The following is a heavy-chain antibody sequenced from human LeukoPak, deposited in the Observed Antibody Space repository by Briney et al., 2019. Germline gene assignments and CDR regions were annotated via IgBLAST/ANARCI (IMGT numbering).Heavy chain of an antibody. D-gene: IGHD6-13*01. V-gene: IGHV1-8*03. J-gene: IGHJ4*02. CDR3: ARVSAAGDFDY. CDR1: GYTFTSYD. CDR2: MNPNSGNT. Sequence: GASVTVSCKASGYTFTSYDINWVRQATGQGLEWMGWMNPNSGNTGYAQKFQGRVTITRNTSISTAYMELSSLRSEDTAVYYCARVSAAGDFDYWGQGTLVTVSS.